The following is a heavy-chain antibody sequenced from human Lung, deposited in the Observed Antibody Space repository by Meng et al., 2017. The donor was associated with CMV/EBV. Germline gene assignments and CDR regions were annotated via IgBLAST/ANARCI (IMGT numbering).Heavy chain of an antibody. CDR2: ISNRSSTI. V-gene: IGHV3-48*04. D-gene: IGHD1-7*01. J-gene: IGHJ6*02. CDR3: ARGSPHWNYPPYYYGMDV. CDR1: GFTVSSYS. Sequence: GGSRRLSCAASGFTVSSYSTNLVRQAPRKRLDWVSYISNRSSTIYYAASVKGRFTISRDNGKNSPYLKMNSLRAEDTAVNDCARGSPHWNYPPYYYGMDVWGQGXTVTVSS.